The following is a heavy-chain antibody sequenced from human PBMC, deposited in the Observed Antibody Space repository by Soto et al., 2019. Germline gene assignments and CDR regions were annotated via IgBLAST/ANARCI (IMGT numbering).Heavy chain of an antibody. Sequence: PSETLSLTCTVSGGSISSSSYYWGWIRQPPGKGLEWIGSIYYSGSTYYNPSLKSRVTISVDTSKNQFSLKLSSVTAADTAVYYCARLKQQLVYYWGQGTLVTVSS. CDR3: ARLKQQLVYY. CDR1: GGSISSSSYY. D-gene: IGHD6-13*01. CDR2: IYYSGST. J-gene: IGHJ4*02. V-gene: IGHV4-39*01.